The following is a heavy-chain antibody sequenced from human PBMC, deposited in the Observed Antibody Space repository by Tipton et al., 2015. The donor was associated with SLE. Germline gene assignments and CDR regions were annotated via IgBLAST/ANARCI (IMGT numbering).Heavy chain of an antibody. CDR2: INHSGST. J-gene: IGHJ4*02. CDR1: GGSMSSYY. Sequence: TLSLTCNVSGGSMSSYYWSWIRQPPSKGLEWIGEINHSGSTNYNPSLQSRVTISRDPSKNQFSLKLSSATAADTAVYYCARDQVGVGDFDYWGQGTLVTVSS. V-gene: IGHV4-59*01. CDR3: ARDQVGVGDFDY. D-gene: IGHD3-16*01.